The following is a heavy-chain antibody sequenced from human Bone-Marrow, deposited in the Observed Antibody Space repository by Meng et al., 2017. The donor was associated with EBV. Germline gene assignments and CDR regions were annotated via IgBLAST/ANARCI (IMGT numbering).Heavy chain of an antibody. J-gene: IGHJ4*01. CDR1: GFTFSTYN. CDR3: ARDVYVNEEESGSFDS. CDR2: IRSRRSYI. D-gene: IGHD5/OR15-5a*01. V-gene: IGHV3-21*01. Sequence: RLEWPWAASAYPRASPGPSCAASGFTFSTYNMHWVRQAPGKGLEWVSFIRSRRSYIFHTDSVTGRFTVSRDNAKNSLYLQMRGLRAEDTAVYYCARDVYVNEEESGSFDSWGHGTLVTVSS.